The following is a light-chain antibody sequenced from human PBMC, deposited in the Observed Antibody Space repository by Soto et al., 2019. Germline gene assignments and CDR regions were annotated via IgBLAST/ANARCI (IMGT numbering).Light chain of an antibody. CDR2: GAS. CDR3: QQYGSSPLFT. J-gene: IGKJ3*01. CDR1: QSVSSSY. V-gene: IGKV3-20*01. Sequence: EMVLTQSPGTLSLSPGERATLSCRASQSVSSSYLAWYQQKPGQAPRLLIYGASSRATGTPDRFSGRGSGTDFTLTISRLEPEDFAVYYCQQYGSSPLFTFGPGTKVDIK.